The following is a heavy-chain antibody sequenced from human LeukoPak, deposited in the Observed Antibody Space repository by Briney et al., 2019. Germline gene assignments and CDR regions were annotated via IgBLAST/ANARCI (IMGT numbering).Heavy chain of an antibody. Sequence: PGRSLKLSCAASGFTFSGYALHWVRQAPGKGLEWVAVISYDGRDKHFADSVKGRFTISRDNSKNTLFLQTNSLRAEDTAVYYCARDKDLYANYYFDYWGQGTLVTVSS. CDR3: ARDKDLYANYYFDY. CDR1: GFTFSGYA. V-gene: IGHV3-30*04. J-gene: IGHJ4*02. D-gene: IGHD5/OR15-5a*01. CDR2: ISYDGRDK.